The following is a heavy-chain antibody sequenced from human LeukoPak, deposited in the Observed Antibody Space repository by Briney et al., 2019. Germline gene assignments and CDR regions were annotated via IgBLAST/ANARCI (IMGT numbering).Heavy chain of an antibody. CDR2: INPNSGGT. CDR1: GCTFTGYY. V-gene: IGHV1-2*02. CDR3: ARFLADITPVDP. D-gene: IGHD3-9*01. Sequence: ASVKVSCKASGCTFTGYYMHWVRQAPGQWLEWMGWINPNSGGTNYAQKFQGRVTMTRDTSISTAYMELSRLRSDDTAVYYCARFLADITPVDPWGQGTLVTVSS. J-gene: IGHJ5*02.